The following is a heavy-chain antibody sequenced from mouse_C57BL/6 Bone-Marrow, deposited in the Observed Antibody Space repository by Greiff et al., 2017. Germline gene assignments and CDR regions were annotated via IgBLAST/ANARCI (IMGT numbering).Heavy chain of an antibody. V-gene: IGHV10-1*01. Sequence: EVHLVESGGGLVQPKGSLKLSCAASGFSFNTYAMNWVRQAPGKGLEWVARIRSKSNNYATYYADSVKDRFTISRDDSESMLYLQMNNLKTEDTAMYYCVTGDGYYFDYWGQGTTLTVSS. CDR1: GFSFNTYA. CDR3: VTGDGYYFDY. CDR2: IRSKSNNYAT. J-gene: IGHJ2*01. D-gene: IGHD2-3*01.